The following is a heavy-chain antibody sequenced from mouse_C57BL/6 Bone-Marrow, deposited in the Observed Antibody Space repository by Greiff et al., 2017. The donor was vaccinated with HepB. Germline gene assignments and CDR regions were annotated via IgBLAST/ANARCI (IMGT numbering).Heavy chain of an antibody. CDR1: GYTFTSYW. D-gene: IGHD1-1*01. Sequence: QVQLQQPGAELVKPGASVKMSCKASGYTFTSYWITWVKQRPGLGLEWIGDIYPGSGSTNYNEKFKSKATLTVDTSSSTAYMQLSSLTSEDSAVYYCARTTVVARGYYFDYWGQGTTLTVAS. V-gene: IGHV1-55*01. CDR2: IYPGSGST. J-gene: IGHJ2*01. CDR3: ARTTVVARGYYFDY.